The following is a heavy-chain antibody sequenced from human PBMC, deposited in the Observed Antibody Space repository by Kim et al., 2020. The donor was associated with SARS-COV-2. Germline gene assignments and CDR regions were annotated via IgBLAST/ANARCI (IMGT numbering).Heavy chain of an antibody. CDR2: IYYSGST. V-gene: IGHV4-39*07. Sequence: SETLSLTCTVSGGSISSSSYYWGWIRQPPGKGLEWIGSIYYSGSTYYNPSLKSRVTISVDTSKNQFSLKLSSVTAADTAVYYCARGGDIVVVPAATDAPYYFDYWGQGTLVTVSS. CDR1: GGSISSSSYY. D-gene: IGHD2-2*01. J-gene: IGHJ4*02. CDR3: ARGGDIVVVPAATDAPYYFDY.